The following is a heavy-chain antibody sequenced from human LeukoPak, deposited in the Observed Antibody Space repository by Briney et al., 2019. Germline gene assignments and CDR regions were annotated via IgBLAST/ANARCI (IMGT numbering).Heavy chain of an antibody. CDR3: AREHCAGGYCYFLDY. V-gene: IGHV4-38-2*02. CDR1: DYPISSGYF. J-gene: IGHJ4*02. D-gene: IGHD3-16*02. Sequence: SETLSLTCSVTDYPISSGYFWGWIRQPPQKVLEWIATISHSGSTYFNPSLKSRVIVSIDATKNQFSLNLTSVTAADTAVYYCAREHCAGGYCYFLDYWGQGTLVTVSS. CDR2: ISHSGST.